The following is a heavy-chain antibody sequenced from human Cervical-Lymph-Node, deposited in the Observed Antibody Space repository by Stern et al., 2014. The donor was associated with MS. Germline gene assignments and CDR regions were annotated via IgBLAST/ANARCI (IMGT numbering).Heavy chain of an antibody. Sequence: VQLQGSGPGLVKPSETLSLTCTVSGGSISTYYWSWILQLPRQVLEWIGSMYFGGNPHYTPSLKSRVTISVDTSMNQFSLKLNSVTTADTAVYYCARGIVVTGRKAFDIWGQGTMVTVSS. V-gene: IGHV4-59*01. CDR2: MYFGGNP. CDR1: GGSISTYY. CDR3: ARGIVVTGRKAFDI. D-gene: IGHD3-22*01. J-gene: IGHJ3*02.